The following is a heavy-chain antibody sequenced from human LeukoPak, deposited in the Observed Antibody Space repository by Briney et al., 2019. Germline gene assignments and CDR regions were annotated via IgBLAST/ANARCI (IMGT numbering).Heavy chain of an antibody. D-gene: IGHD3-3*01. CDR3: SRVTRSYDAFDI. Sequence: PSETLSLTCTVSGGSISNNYWNWIRLPPGKGLGWIGYIYYTGSTHYNPSLKSRVTISVDTSKNQFSLTLSSVTAADTAVYYCSRVTRSYDAFDIWGQGTMVTVSS. CDR1: GGSISNNY. V-gene: IGHV4-59*01. CDR2: IYYTGST. J-gene: IGHJ3*02.